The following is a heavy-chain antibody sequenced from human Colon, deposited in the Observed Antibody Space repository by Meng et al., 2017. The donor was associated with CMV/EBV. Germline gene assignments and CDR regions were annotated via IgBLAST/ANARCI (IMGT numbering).Heavy chain of an antibody. J-gene: IGHJ6*02. CDR1: GISVGSTY. V-gene: IGHV3-53*01. Sequence: GESLKISCAASGISVGSTYMTWVRQAPGKGLEWVSIIYSGGSTAYADSVKGRFTISRDTSKNTVYLQMSSLSAVDTGVYYCVRDTAGAGMDIWGQGTTVTVSS. CDR2: IYSGGST. D-gene: IGHD5-18*01. CDR3: VRDTAGAGMDI.